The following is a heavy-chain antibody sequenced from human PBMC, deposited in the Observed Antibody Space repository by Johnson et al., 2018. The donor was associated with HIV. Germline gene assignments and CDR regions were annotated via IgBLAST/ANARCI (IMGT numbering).Heavy chain of an antibody. J-gene: IGHJ3*02. CDR3: ARGGPFHAFDI. V-gene: IGHV3-74*02. CDR1: GFTFSNYW. Sequence: MQLVESGGGLVQPGGSLRLSCGGSGFTFSNYWVQWVRQAPGKGLVWVSRINGDGSSTCYADSVKGRFTIARDNAKNSLYLQMNSLRAEDTAGYYCARGGPFHAFDIWGHGTTVTVSS. D-gene: IGHD2-21*01. CDR2: INGDGSST.